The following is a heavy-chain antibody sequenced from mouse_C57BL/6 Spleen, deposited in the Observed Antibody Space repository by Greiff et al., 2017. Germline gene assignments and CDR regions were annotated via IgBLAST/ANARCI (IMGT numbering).Heavy chain of an antibody. J-gene: IGHJ2*01. D-gene: IGHD2-3*01. CDR2: ISSGSSTI. Sequence: EVKVVESGGGLVKPGGSLKLSCAASGFTFSDYGMHWVRQAPEKGLEWVAYISSGSSTIYYADTVKGRFTISRDNAKNNLFLQMTSLRSEDTAMYYCARGGFRGYYDYWGQGTTLTVSS. CDR3: ARGGFRGYYDY. V-gene: IGHV5-17*01. CDR1: GFTFSDYG.